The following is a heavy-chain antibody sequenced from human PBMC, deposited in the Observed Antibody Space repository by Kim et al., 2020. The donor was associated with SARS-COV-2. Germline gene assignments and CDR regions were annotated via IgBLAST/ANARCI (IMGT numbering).Heavy chain of an antibody. Sequence: SETLSLTCAVYGGSFSGYYWNWVRQPPGKGLEWIGEINHSGSTNYNPSLKSRVTMSVDTSKNQFSLKVSSLTAADTAVYFCARVLYVSEAYYDYYYALDVWGRGTTVTVSS. J-gene: IGHJ6*02. CDR3: ARVLYVSEAYYDYYYALDV. V-gene: IGHV4-34*01. CDR2: INHSGST. D-gene: IGHD3-10*01. CDR1: GGSFSGYY.